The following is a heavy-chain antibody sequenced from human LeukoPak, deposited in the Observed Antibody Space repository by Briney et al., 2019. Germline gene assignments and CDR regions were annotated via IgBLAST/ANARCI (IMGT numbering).Heavy chain of an antibody. Sequence: SETLSLTCAVYGGSFSGYYWSWIRQPAGKGLEWIGRIYTSGSTNYNPSLKSRVTISVDTSKNQFSLKLSSVTAADTAVYYCARDRVADCSSTSCYYYYYMDVWGKGTTVTVSS. D-gene: IGHD2-2*01. CDR1: GGSFSGYY. V-gene: IGHV4-4*07. CDR3: ARDRVADCSSTSCYYYYYMDV. CDR2: IYTSGST. J-gene: IGHJ6*03.